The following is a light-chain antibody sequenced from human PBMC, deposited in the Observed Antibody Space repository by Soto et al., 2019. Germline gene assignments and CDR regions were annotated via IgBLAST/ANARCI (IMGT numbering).Light chain of an antibody. Sequence: DIQMTQSPSTLSASVGDRVSTTCRASQRIGSWLAWYQQKPGKVPKLLIYDASTLISGVPSRFSGTGSGTEFTLSIASLQPDDFATYYCLQYNSYPYTFGQGTKVDIK. CDR3: LQYNSYPYT. CDR1: QRIGSW. V-gene: IGKV1-5*01. J-gene: IGKJ2*01. CDR2: DAS.